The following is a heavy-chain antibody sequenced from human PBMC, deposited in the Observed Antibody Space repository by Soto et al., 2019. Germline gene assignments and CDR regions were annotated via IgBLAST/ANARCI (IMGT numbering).Heavy chain of an antibody. CDR1: GYTFTSYD. Sequence: ASVKVSCKASGYTFTSYDINWVRQATGQGLEWMGWMNPNSGNTGYAQKFQGRVTMTRNTSISTAYMELSSLRAEDTAVYYCAKDYLLPDFWSGYYHDDYWGQGTLVTVSS. V-gene: IGHV1-8*01. CDR2: MNPNSGNT. CDR3: AKDYLLPDFWSGYYHDDY. J-gene: IGHJ4*02. D-gene: IGHD3-3*01.